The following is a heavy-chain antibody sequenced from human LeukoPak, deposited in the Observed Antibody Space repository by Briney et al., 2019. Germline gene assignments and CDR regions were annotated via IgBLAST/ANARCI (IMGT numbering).Heavy chain of an antibody. V-gene: IGHV1-69*13. Sequence: ASVKVSCKASGGTFSSYAISWVRQAPGQGLEWVGGIIPIFGTANYAQKFQGRVTITADESTSTAYMELSSLRSEDTAVYYCADCSSTSCPGWGAFDIWGQGTMVTVSS. CDR3: ADCSSTSCPGWGAFDI. CDR1: GGTFSSYA. J-gene: IGHJ3*02. D-gene: IGHD2-2*01. CDR2: IIPIFGTA.